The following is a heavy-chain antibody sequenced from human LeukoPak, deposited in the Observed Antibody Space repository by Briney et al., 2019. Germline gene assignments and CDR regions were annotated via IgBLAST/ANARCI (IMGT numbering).Heavy chain of an antibody. Sequence: GGALRLSCVPSGFTFDDYVMAWVRPAPGKGLEWVSGVILNAGSTGYADSVQGRFTISRDNAKSSLYLQMNSLRAEDTALYYCARGYCSGNSCRVFDCWGQRTLVTVSS. CDR2: VILNAGST. CDR3: ARGYCSGNSCRVFDC. V-gene: IGHV3-20*04. CDR1: GFTFDDYV. D-gene: IGHD2-15*01. J-gene: IGHJ4*02.